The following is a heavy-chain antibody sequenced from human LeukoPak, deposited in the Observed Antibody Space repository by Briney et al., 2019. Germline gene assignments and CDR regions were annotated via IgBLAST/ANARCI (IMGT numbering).Heavy chain of an antibody. Sequence: GGSLRLSCAASGFTFSSYAMSWVRQAPGKGLEWVSAISGSGGSTYYADSVKGRFTISRDNSKNTLYLQVNSLRAEDTAVYYCAKVPAKYYYDSPDYWGQGTLVTVSS. CDR3: AKVPAKYYYDSPDY. CDR2: ISGSGGST. D-gene: IGHD3-22*01. J-gene: IGHJ4*02. CDR1: GFTFSSYA. V-gene: IGHV3-23*01.